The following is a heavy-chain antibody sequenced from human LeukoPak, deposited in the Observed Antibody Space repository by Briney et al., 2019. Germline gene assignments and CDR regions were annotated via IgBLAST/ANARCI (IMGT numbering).Heavy chain of an antibody. D-gene: IGHD3-3*01. CDR3: ARQNDFRLDY. J-gene: IGHJ4*02. CDR1: GYTFSSYW. V-gene: IGHV5-51*01. CDR2: IYSGCSDT. Sequence: SGESLKISCKGSGYTFSSYWIGWVRQMPGKGLEWMWIIYSGCSDTRYSPSLQGQVTISVDTSIGTAHPQWSSPKASDTAIYYCARQNDFRLDYWGQGTLVTVSS.